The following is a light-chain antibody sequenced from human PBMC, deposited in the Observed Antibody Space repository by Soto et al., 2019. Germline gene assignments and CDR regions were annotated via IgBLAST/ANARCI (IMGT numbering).Light chain of an antibody. CDR1: SSNIGAAYD. V-gene: IGLV1-40*01. J-gene: IGLJ1*01. Sequence: QPVLTQPPSVSGAPGQRVTISCTGTSSNIGAAYDVHWYQQFPGMAPKLLIFGNSDRPSGVPDRFSGSKSGTSASLDITGLQAEDEADYYCQSYDSRLSGYVFGTGTKVTVL. CDR3: QSYDSRLSGYV. CDR2: GNS.